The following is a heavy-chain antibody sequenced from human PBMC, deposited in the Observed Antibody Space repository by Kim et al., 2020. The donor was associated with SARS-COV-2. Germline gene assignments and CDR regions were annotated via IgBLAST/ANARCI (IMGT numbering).Heavy chain of an antibody. J-gene: IGHJ3*02. CDR3: AKDNPSAKQQLVLGAGAFDI. Sequence: GGSLRLSCAASGFTFDDYAMHWVRQAPGKGLEWVSGISWNSGSIGYADSVKGRFTISRDNAKNSLYLQMNSLRAEDTALYYCAKDNPSAKQQLVLGAGAFDIWGQGTMVTVSS. CDR1: GFTFDDYA. CDR2: ISWNSGSI. D-gene: IGHD6-13*01. V-gene: IGHV3-9*01.